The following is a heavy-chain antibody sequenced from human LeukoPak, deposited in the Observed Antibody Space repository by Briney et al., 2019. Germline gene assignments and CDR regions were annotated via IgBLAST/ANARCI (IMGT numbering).Heavy chain of an antibody. D-gene: IGHD4-17*01. V-gene: IGHV3-23*01. CDR3: AKLQSDGLRTYYGMDV. Sequence: GGSLRLSCAASGFTFSSYAMTWVRQAPGKGLEWVSASTGSGGTTYYADSVMGRITISRDNSKNTLYLQMNSLRAEDTAVYYCAKLQSDGLRTYYGMDVWGQGTTVTVSS. CDR2: STGSGGTT. J-gene: IGHJ6*02. CDR1: GFTFSSYA.